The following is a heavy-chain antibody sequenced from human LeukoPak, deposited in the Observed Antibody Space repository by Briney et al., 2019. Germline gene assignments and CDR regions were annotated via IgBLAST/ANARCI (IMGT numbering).Heavy chain of an antibody. Sequence: SETLSLTCAVYGGSFSGYYWSWIRQPPGKGLEWIGSICYSGSTYYNPSLKSRVTISVDTSKNQFSLKLSSVTAADTAVYYCARRASGYDPYNWFDPWGQGTLVTVSS. J-gene: IGHJ5*02. D-gene: IGHD5-12*01. CDR3: ARRASGYDPYNWFDP. CDR2: ICYSGST. CDR1: GGSFSGYY. V-gene: IGHV4-34*01.